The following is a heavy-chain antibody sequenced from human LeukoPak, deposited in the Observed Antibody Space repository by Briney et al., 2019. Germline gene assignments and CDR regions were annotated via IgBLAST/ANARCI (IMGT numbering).Heavy chain of an antibody. D-gene: IGHD3-16*01. CDR1: GFTFSSYA. J-gene: IGHJ4*02. CDR2: ISGSGGST. V-gene: IGHV3-23*01. CDR3: AKGHYDYVWGSFDY. Sequence: GSLRLSCAASGFTFSSYALSWVRQAPGKGLEWVSAISGSGGSTYYADSVKGRFTISRDNSKNTLYLQMNSLRAKDTAVYYCAKGHYDYVWGSFDYWGQGTLVTVSS.